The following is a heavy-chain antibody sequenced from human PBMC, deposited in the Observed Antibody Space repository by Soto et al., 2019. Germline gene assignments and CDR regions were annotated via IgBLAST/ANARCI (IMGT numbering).Heavy chain of an antibody. V-gene: IGHV1-18*01. D-gene: IGHD2-2*01. CDR1: GYTFSNYG. CDR3: ARVVPGAEAWFGP. CDR2: ISLYSDGT. J-gene: IGHJ5*02. Sequence: QVQLVQSGGEVKRPGASVKVSCKTSGYTFSNYGITWVRQAPGQPIEWLGWISLYSDGTNYAQKFQGRVSMTTDTPTTTAYMELRSLRSDDTAVYYGARVVPGAEAWFGPWGQGTLVTVSS.